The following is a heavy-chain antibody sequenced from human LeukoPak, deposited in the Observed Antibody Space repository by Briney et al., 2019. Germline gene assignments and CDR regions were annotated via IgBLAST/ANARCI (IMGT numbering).Heavy chain of an antibody. CDR1: GGSTNSNSHH. J-gene: IGHJ4*02. V-gene: IGHV4-39*01. D-gene: IGHD3-9*01. CDR3: ARRGDILTDYAFDF. Sequence: SETLSLTCSVSGGSTNSNSHHWDWIRQAPGKGLEWIGNIYYSGITSYNPSLKSRVTISVDTSKNQFSLRLSSVTAADTAVYYCARRGDILTDYAFDFWGQGRLVSVSS. CDR2: IYYSGIT.